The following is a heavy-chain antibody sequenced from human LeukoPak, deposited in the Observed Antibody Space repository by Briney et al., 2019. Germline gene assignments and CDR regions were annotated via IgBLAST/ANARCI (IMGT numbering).Heavy chain of an antibody. D-gene: IGHD1-26*01. CDR3: ARGGVVGVTDSIDY. CDR2: MNPNSGGT. Sequence: ASVKVSCKPSGYTFTGYYMHWVRQAPGQGLEWMGWMNPNSGGTNYLQKFQGRVTVTRDTSISTAYMELSRLTSDDTAVYYCARGGVVGVTDSIDYWGQGTLVTVSS. CDR1: GYTFTGYY. J-gene: IGHJ4*02. V-gene: IGHV1-2*02.